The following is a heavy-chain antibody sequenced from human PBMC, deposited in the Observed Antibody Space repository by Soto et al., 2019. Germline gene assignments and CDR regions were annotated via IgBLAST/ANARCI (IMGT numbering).Heavy chain of an antibody. V-gene: IGHV3-30*18. CDR1: GFTFSSYG. CDR3: AKDLGIGSRGFNWNKNYYYGMDV. Sequence: GGSLRLSCAASGFTFSSYGMHWVRQAPGKGLEWVAVISYDGSNKYYADSVKGRFTISRDNSKNTLYLQMNSLRAEDTAVYYCAKDLGIGSRGFNWNKNYYYGMDVWGQGTTVTVSS. D-gene: IGHD1-20*01. CDR2: ISYDGSNK. J-gene: IGHJ6*02.